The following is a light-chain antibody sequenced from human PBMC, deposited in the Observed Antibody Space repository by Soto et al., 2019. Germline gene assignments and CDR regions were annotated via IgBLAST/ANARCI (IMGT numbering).Light chain of an antibody. CDR3: QQYGGSPRVT. CDR2: GAS. Sequence: EIVLTQSPGTLSLSPGERATLSCRASQSVSSNYLAWYQQKSGQAPRLLIYGASSRATGIPDRFSGSGSGTDFTLTISRLEPEDFVVYYCQQYGGSPRVTFGGGTKVEIK. CDR1: QSVSSNY. V-gene: IGKV3-20*01. J-gene: IGKJ4*01.